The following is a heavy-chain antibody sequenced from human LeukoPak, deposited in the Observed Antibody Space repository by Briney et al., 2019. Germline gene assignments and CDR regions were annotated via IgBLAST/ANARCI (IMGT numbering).Heavy chain of an antibody. CDR3: AKSAGGDYYYYMDV. D-gene: IGHD3-16*01. V-gene: IGHV3-7*03. Sequence: GGSLRLSCAASGFTLSSYWMNWVRQAPGKGLEWVANIEQDGSEKYYVDSVKGRFTISRDNAKNSLFLQMNSLRAEDTAVYYCAKSAGGDYYYYMDVWGKGTTVTISS. CDR2: IEQDGSEK. CDR1: GFTLSSYW. J-gene: IGHJ6*03.